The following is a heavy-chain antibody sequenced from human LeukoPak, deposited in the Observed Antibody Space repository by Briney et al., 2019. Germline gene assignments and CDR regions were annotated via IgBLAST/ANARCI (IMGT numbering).Heavy chain of an antibody. CDR1: GFAFNSYT. D-gene: IGHD4-11*01. V-gene: IGHV3-21*01. CDR3: ARVAQGATTENYFYYYMDV. Sequence: GGSLRLSCEASGFAFNSYTITWVRQAPGKGLESVSSITSRSSHIYIADSVKGRFTISRDNAKNSLFMQMSSLRVEDTAVYYCARVAQGATTENYFYYYMDVWGKGTTVTVSS. J-gene: IGHJ6*03. CDR2: ITSRSSHI.